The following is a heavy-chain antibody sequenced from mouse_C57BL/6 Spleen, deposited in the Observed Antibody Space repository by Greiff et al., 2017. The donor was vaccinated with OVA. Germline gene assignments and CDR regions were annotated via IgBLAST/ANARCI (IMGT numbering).Heavy chain of an antibody. J-gene: IGHJ2*01. CDR1: GYTFTDYY. Sequence: EVQLQQSGPELVKPGASVKISCKASGYTFTDYYMNWVKQSHGKSLEWIGDINPNNGGTSYNQKFKGKATLTVDKSSSTAYMELRSLTSEDSAVYYCAREGFGYYGSSWGYWGQGTTLTVSS. CDR2: INPNNGGT. CDR3: AREGFGYYGSSWGY. V-gene: IGHV1-26*01. D-gene: IGHD1-1*01.